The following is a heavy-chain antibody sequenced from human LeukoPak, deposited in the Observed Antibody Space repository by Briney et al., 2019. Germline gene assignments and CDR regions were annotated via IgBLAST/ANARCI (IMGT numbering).Heavy chain of an antibody. D-gene: IGHD3-22*01. V-gene: IGHV1-69*04. CDR3: ARGPWDSSGYYYPVDY. J-gene: IGHJ4*02. CDR2: IIPILGIA. Sequence: ASVKVSCKASGGTFSSYAISWVRQAPGQGLEWMGRIIPILGIANYAQKFQGRVTITADKSTSTAYMELSSLRPEDTAVYYCARGPWDSSGYYYPVDYWGQGTLVTVSS. CDR1: GGTFSSYA.